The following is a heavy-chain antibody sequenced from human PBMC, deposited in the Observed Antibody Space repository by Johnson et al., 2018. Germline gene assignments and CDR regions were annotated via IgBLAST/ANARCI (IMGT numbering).Heavy chain of an antibody. CDR1: GFTFSSYG. J-gene: IGHJ6*03. V-gene: IGHV3-30*03. CDR2: ISYDGSNK. CDR3: AATDPYYYYYMDV. Sequence: VQLLESGGGVVQPGRSLRLSCAASGFTFSSYGMHWVRQAPGKGLEWVAVISYDGSNKYYADSVKGRFTISRDNSKNTLYLQMNSLRAEDTAVYYCAATDPYYYYYMDVWGKGTTVTVSS. D-gene: IGHD4-11*01.